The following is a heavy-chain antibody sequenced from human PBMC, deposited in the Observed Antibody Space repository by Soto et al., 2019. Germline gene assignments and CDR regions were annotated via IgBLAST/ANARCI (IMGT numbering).Heavy chain of an antibody. J-gene: IGHJ5*02. CDR3: VSRTGVTMGRGIILRAGRWFDP. CDR2: IYPGDSDT. V-gene: IGHV5-51*03. D-gene: IGHD3-10*01. Sequence: EVQLVQSGAEVKKPGESLKISCKGSGYSFVSYWIGWVRQMPGKGLEWMGIIYPGDSDTRYSPSFQGQVTMSADKSIGTAYLQWSSRKPSDTAIYYGVSRTGVTMGRGIILRAGRWFDPWGPGTLVTVSS. CDR1: GYSFVSYW.